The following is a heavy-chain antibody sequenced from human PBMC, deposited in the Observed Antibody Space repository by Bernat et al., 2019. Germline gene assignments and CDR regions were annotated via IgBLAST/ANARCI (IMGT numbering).Heavy chain of an antibody. J-gene: IGHJ4*02. V-gene: IGHV3-23*01. CDR1: GFSFSSNA. D-gene: IGHD3/OR15-3a*01. Sequence: EVQLLESGGGLVQPGGSLRLSCAASGFSFSSNAMGWVRQAPGKGLAGVSTISGSGGRPNDAECVKSRFTICGDNPKNTLYMQVNNMRAENTAVDYSAKDEGLIPYYFDYWGQGTLVTVSS. CDR3: AKDEGLIPYYFDY. CDR2: ISGSGGRP.